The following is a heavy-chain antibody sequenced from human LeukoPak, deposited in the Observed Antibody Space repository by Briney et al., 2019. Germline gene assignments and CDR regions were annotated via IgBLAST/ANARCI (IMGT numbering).Heavy chain of an antibody. CDR2: IYYSGST. CDR3: ARSDYDFWNWYFDL. D-gene: IGHD3-3*01. Sequence: SETLSLTCTVSGGSISTYYWNWIRQPPGKGLEWIGYIYYSGSTNYNPSLKSRVTISVDTSKNQFSLKLSSVTAADTAVYYCARSDYDFWNWYFDLWGRGTLVTVSS. CDR1: GGSISTYY. V-gene: IGHV4-59*01. J-gene: IGHJ2*01.